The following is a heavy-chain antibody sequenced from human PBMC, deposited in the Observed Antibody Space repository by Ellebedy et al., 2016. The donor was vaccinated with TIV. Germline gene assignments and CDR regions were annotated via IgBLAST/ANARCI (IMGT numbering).Heavy chain of an antibody. V-gene: IGHV3-9*01. Sequence: SLKISXAASGFTFDDYAMHWVRQAPGKGLEWVSGISWNSGSIGYADSVKGRFTISRDNAKNSLYLQMNSLRAEDTALYYCAKATPRIFGVEDAFDIWGQGTMVTVSS. J-gene: IGHJ3*02. CDR3: AKATPRIFGVEDAFDI. CDR2: ISWNSGSI. D-gene: IGHD3-3*01. CDR1: GFTFDDYA.